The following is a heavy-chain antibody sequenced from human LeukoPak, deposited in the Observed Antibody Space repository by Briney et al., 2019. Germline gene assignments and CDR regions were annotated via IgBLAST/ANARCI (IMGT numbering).Heavy chain of an antibody. V-gene: IGHV4-34*01. J-gene: IGHJ5*02. D-gene: IGHD6-6*01. Sequence: PSETLSLTCAVYGGSFSGYYWSWIRQPPGKGLEWIGEINHSGSTNYNPSLKSRVTISVDTSKNQSSLKLSSVTAADTAVYYCARGPPIAARPGFLYWFDPWGQGTLVTVSS. CDR2: INHSGST. CDR3: ARGPPIAARPGFLYWFDP. CDR1: GGSFSGYY.